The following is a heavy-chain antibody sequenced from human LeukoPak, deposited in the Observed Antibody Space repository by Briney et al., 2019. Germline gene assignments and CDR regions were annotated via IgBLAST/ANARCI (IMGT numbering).Heavy chain of an antibody. V-gene: IGHV3-23*01. Sequence: GGPLSLSCAASGFTFSSYAMSWVRQAPGKGLEWVSAISGSGGSTYYADSVKGRFTISRDNSKNTLFLQMNSLRAEDTAVYYCAKLLGGNKNFDYWGQGTLVTVSS. CDR1: GFTFSSYA. CDR3: AKLLGGNKNFDY. D-gene: IGHD4-23*01. J-gene: IGHJ4*02. CDR2: ISGSGGST.